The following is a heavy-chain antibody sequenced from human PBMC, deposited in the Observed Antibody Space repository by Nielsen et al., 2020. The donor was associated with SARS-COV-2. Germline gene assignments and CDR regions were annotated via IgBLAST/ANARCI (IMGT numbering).Heavy chain of an antibody. D-gene: IGHD3-22*01. Sequence: SETLSLTCAVYGGSFSGYYWSWIRQPPGKGLEWIGEINHSGSTNYNPSLKSRVTISVDTSKNQFSLKLSSVTAADTAVYYCARALGDYYDSSGIDYWGQGTLVTVSS. CDR1: GGSFSGYY. CDR2: INHSGST. J-gene: IGHJ4*02. CDR3: ARALGDYYDSSGIDY. V-gene: IGHV4-34*01.